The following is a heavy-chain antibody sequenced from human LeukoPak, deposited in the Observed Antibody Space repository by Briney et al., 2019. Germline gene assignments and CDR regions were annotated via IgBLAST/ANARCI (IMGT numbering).Heavy chain of an antibody. J-gene: IGHJ5*02. Sequence: GGSLRLSCAASGFTFSSYAMSWVRQAPGKGLGWVSAISGSGGSTYYADSVKGRFTISRDNSKNTLYLQMNSLRAEDTAVYYCAKNQHIVVVPAADWFDPWGQGTLVTVSS. D-gene: IGHD2-2*01. V-gene: IGHV3-23*01. CDR3: AKNQHIVVVPAADWFDP. CDR1: GFTFSSYA. CDR2: ISGSGGST.